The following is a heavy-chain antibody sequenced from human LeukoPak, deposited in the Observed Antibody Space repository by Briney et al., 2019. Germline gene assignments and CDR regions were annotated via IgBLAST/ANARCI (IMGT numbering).Heavy chain of an antibody. CDR3: ARVEFNGGYSHVY. CDR1: GYTFNGYD. V-gene: IGHV1-8*01. Sequence: ASVKVSCKASGYTFNGYDLNWVRQATGQGLEWMGWMNPNSGNTGYAQKFQGSVTMTRDTSISTAYMELSSLTSEDTAVYYCARVEFNGGYSHVYWGQGTLVTVSS. CDR2: MNPNSGNT. D-gene: IGHD5-12*01. J-gene: IGHJ4*02.